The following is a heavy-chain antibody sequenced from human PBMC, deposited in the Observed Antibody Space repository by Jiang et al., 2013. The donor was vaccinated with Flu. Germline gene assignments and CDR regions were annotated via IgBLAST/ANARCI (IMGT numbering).Heavy chain of an antibody. CDR3: ARNTRGYCSDGHCYSHMDI. V-gene: IGHV2-5*02. CDR2: IYWDDDK. Sequence: KPTQTLTLTCTLSGFSLSTSGVTPGTTGVGVGWIRQPPGKALEWLALIYWDDDKRYSPSLKNRLTITKDTSKNQVVLTLTNMDPGDTATYYCARNTRGYCSDGHCYSHMDIWGQGTTVTVSS. CDR1: GFSLSTSGVTPGTTGVG. J-gene: IGHJ6*02. D-gene: IGHD2-15*01.